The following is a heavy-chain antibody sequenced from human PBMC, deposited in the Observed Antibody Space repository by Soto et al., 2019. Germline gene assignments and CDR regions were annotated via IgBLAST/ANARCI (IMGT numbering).Heavy chain of an antibody. Sequence: EVQLVESGGGLVQPGRSLRISCAASGFTFDDYAMHWVRQAPGKGLEWVSGISWNSGSIGYADSVKGRFTISRDNAKNSLYLQMNSLRAEDTALYYCAKDRGLVLSFYFDYLGQGTLVTVSS. CDR1: GFTFDDYA. D-gene: IGHD6-19*01. CDR3: AKDRGLVLSFYFDY. J-gene: IGHJ4*02. V-gene: IGHV3-9*01. CDR2: ISWNSGSI.